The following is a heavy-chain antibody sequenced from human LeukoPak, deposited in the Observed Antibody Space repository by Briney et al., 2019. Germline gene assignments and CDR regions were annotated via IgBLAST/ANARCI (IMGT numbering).Heavy chain of an antibody. CDR1: GGSISSYY. Sequence: SETLSLTYTVSGGSISSYYWSWIRQPPGKGLEWIGYIYYSGSTNYNPSLQSRVTISVDTSKNQFSLKLSSVTAADTAVYYCARVTYDSSGLYHDYWGQGTLVTVSS. V-gene: IGHV4-59*01. CDR2: IYYSGST. J-gene: IGHJ4*02. CDR3: ARVTYDSSGLYHDY. D-gene: IGHD3-22*01.